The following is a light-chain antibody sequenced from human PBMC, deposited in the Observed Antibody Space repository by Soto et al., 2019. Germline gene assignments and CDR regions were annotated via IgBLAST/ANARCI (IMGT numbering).Light chain of an antibody. J-gene: IGLJ1*01. CDR1: SSDVGRYNH. Sequence: QSVLTQPASVSGSPGQSITISCTGSSSDVGRYNHVSWYQHHPGKAPKLLISEVSNRPSGVSNRFSGSKSGYTASLTISGLQDEEEADYSCNSHKSGDFRVFGTGTKVTV. V-gene: IGLV2-14*01. CDR3: NSHKSGDFRV. CDR2: EVS.